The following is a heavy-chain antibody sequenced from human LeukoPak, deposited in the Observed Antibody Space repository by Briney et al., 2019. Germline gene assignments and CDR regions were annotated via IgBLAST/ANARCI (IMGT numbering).Heavy chain of an antibody. J-gene: IGHJ4*02. V-gene: IGHV2-70*11. CDR3: ARTITTTVAFDY. CDR2: IDWDDYK. Sequence: SGPTLVNPTQTLTLTCTFSGFSLSASGMCVTWIRQPPGKALEWLARIDWDDYKYYSASLKTRLTISKDTSKNQVVLTVTNMDPVDTATYYCARTITTTVAFDYWGQGILVTVSS. CDR1: GFSLSASGMC. D-gene: IGHD4-11*01.